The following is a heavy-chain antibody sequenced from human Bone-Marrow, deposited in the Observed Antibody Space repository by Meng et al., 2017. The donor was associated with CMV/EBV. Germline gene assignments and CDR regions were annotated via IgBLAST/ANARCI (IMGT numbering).Heavy chain of an antibody. CDR3: AGGYSYGSLNFDY. V-gene: IGHV1-2*02. CDR2: INPNSGDT. J-gene: IGHJ4*02. CDR1: GYTFTGYY. Sequence: KASGYTFTGYYLHWVRQAPGQGLEWMGWINPNSGDTNYAQKFQGRVTMTRDTSISTAYMELRRLRSDDTAVYYCAGGYSYGSLNFDYWSQGTLVTVSS. D-gene: IGHD5-18*01.